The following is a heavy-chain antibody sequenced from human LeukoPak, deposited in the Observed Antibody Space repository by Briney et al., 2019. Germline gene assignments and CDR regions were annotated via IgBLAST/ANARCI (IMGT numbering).Heavy chain of an antibody. Sequence: SETLSLTCTVSRGSISSRDYYWSWIRQPPGKGLEWIGYIYYSGSTNYNPSLKSRVTISVDTSKNQFSLKLSSVTAADTAVYYCARRDYHKGRDGYIMYYFDYWGQGTLVTVSS. V-gene: IGHV4-61*08. CDR3: ARRDYHKGRDGYIMYYFDY. CDR1: RGSISSRDYY. J-gene: IGHJ4*02. D-gene: IGHD5-24*01. CDR2: IYYSGST.